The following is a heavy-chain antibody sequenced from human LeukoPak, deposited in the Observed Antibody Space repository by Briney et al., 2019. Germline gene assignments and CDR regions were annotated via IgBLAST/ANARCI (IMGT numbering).Heavy chain of an antibody. CDR1: GFTVSNAW. CDR2: IKSKTDGETT. J-gene: IGHJ4*02. V-gene: IGHV3-15*01. D-gene: IGHD3-22*01. Sequence: GGSLRHSCAASGFTVSNAWMSWVRQAPGKGLEWVGRIKSKTDGETTDYAAPVKGRFTISRDDSKNTLYLQMNSLKTEDTAVYYCTTVYSDSSGYYFNYCDYWGQGTLVTVST. CDR3: TTVYSDSSGYYFNYCDY.